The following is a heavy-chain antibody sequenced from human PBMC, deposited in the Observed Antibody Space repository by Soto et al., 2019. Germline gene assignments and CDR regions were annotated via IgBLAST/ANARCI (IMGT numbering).Heavy chain of an antibody. CDR2: IYPGDSDT. J-gene: IGHJ6*02. V-gene: IGHV5-51*01. CDR1: GYSFTSYW. D-gene: IGHD2-8*01. Sequence: GESLKISCKGSGYSFTSYWIGWVRQMPGKGLEWMGIIYPGDSDTRYGPSFQGQVTISADKSISTAYLQWSSLKASDTAMYYCARHSVYCTNGVCFIYGMDVWGQGTTVTVSS. CDR3: ARHSVYCTNGVCFIYGMDV.